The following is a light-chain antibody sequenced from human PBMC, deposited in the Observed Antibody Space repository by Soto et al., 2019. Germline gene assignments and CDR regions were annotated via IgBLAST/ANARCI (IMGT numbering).Light chain of an antibody. V-gene: IGKV3-15*01. Sequence: EIVMTQSPATLSLSPVERVTLSCRASQSFSSNLAWYQQKPGQAPRLLIYGASTRATDIPDRFSGSGSGTEFTLTISRLESEDFAVYYCQQYNSWPRTFGQGTRLEIK. CDR2: GAS. CDR3: QQYNSWPRT. CDR1: QSFSSN. J-gene: IGKJ5*01.